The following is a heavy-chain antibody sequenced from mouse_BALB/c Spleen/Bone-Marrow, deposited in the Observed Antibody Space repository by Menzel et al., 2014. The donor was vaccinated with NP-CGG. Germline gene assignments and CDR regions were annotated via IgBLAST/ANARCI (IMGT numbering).Heavy chain of an antibody. CDR1: GFTFSSYT. Sequence: EVKVVESGGGLVKPGGSLKLSWAASGFTFSSYTMSWVRQTPEKGLEWVATISSGGSYTYYPDSVKGRFTISRDNAKNTLYLQMGSLKSEDTAMYYCTRDGKGNYDYAMDYWGQGTSVTVSS. J-gene: IGHJ4*01. CDR3: TRDGKGNYDYAMDY. V-gene: IGHV5-6-4*01. D-gene: IGHD2-1*01. CDR2: ISSGGSYT.